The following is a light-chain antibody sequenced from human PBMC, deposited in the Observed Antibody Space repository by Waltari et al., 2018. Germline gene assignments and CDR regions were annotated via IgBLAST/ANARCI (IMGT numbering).Light chain of an antibody. CDR2: AAS. CDR1: QSISSY. CDR3: QQSYSTLRT. V-gene: IGKV1-39*01. J-gene: IGKJ1*01. Sequence: DIQMTQSPSSLSASVGDRVTITCRASQSISSYVNWYQQKPGKAPKLLIYAASSLQSGVPSRFSGSGSGTDFTLTISSLQPEDFATYYCQQSYSTLRTFGQGTKVEIK.